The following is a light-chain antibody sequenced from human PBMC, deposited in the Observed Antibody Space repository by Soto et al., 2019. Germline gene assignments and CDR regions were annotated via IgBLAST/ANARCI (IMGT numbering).Light chain of an antibody. CDR2: EAS. CDR3: QQFDGYPFT. J-gene: IGKJ3*01. V-gene: IGKV1-13*02. CDR1: QGISSA. Sequence: AIQLTQSPSSLSAYVGDSVSITCRASQGISSALAWYQQKPGRAPKLLIYEASSLEGGVPSRFSGSRSGTDFTLTVSSLQPEDFATYYCQQFDGYPFTFGPGTKVDIK.